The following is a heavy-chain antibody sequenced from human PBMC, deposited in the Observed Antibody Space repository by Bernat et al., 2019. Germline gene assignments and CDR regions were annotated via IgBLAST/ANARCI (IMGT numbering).Heavy chain of an antibody. J-gene: IGHJ6*02. CDR1: GFTFSSYA. CDR2: ISGSGGST. CDR3: AKDLSTVTTYYYYYGMDV. V-gene: IGHV3-23*01. Sequence: EVQLLESGGGLVQPGGSLRLSCAASGFTFSSYAMSWVRQAPGKGLEWVSAISGSGGSTYYADSVKGRFTISRDNSKNTLYLQMNSLRAEDTAVYYCAKDLSTVTTYYYYYGMDVWGPGTTVTVSS. D-gene: IGHD4-17*01.